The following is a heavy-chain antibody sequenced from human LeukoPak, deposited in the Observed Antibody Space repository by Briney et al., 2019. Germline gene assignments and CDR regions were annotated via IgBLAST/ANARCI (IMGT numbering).Heavy chain of an antibody. V-gene: IGHV4-59*08. J-gene: IGHJ4*02. CDR2: VFYSGSN. CDR3: ARRNTADASIDF. D-gene: IGHD4-17*01. Sequence: SETLSLTCSVSGGSIIGHWWSWIRQPPGKGLEWIGDVFYSGSNNYNPSLKSRLTISLDTSKNQFSLNLRSVTAADTAMYYCARRNTADASIDFWGQGTLVTASS. CDR1: GGSIIGHW.